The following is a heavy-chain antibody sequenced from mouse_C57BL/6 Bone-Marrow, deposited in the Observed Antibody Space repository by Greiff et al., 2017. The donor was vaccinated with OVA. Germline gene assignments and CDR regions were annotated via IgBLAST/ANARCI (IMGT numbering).Heavy chain of an antibody. Sequence: VKVEESGPGLVQPSQSLSITCTVSGFSLTSYGVHWVRQSPGKGLEWLGVIWSGGSTDYNAAFISRLSISKDNSKSQVFFKMNSLQADDTAIYYCASFYPYYAMDYWGQGTSVTVSS. CDR3: ASFYPYYAMDY. J-gene: IGHJ4*01. V-gene: IGHV2-2*01. CDR2: IWSGGST. CDR1: GFSLTSYG. D-gene: IGHD2-1*01.